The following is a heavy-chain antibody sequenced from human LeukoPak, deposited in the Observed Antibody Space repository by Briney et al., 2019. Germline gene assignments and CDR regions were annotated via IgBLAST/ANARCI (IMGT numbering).Heavy chain of an antibody. D-gene: IGHD1-26*01. V-gene: IGHV3-53*01. CDR2: IYSGGST. Sequence: PGGSLRFSCAASGFTVSSNYMSWVRQAPGKGLEWVSVIYSGGSTYYADSVKGRFTISRDNSKNTLYLQMNSLRAEDTAVYYCAKDLRQWELHNWFDPWGQGTLVTVSS. CDR1: GFTVSSNY. J-gene: IGHJ5*02. CDR3: AKDLRQWELHNWFDP.